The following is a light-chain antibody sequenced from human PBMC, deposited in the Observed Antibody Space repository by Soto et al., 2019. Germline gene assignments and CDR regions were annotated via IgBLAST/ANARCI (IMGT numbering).Light chain of an antibody. CDR2: GAS. CDR3: QQLGSSGT. Sequence: EIVFTQSPGTLSLSPCEVATLSGRVSQSVSKNDLAWYQQTPGQAPRLLIYGASNRTTGIPGRLSGSGSGTDFTLTISRMEAEDFAVYYCQQLGSSGTFGQGTKVDI. V-gene: IGKV3-20*01. J-gene: IGKJ1*01. CDR1: QSVSKND.